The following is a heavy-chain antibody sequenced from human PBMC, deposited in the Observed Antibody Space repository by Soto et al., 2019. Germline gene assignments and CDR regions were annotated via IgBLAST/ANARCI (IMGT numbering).Heavy chain of an antibody. CDR2: VSQSASN. J-gene: IGHJ4*02. CDR1: GYAICLCFS. CDR3: ARAYVPLVY. Sequence: SETLSLTCAVSGYAICLCFSWAWIRQPLGRGLEWIVSVSQSASNYYTVSLKSRITISLDTSQNQFSLKLSSVTAADTGMYYCARAYVPLVYWCQGTLVTVSS. V-gene: IGHV4-38-2*01. D-gene: IGHD3-10*02.